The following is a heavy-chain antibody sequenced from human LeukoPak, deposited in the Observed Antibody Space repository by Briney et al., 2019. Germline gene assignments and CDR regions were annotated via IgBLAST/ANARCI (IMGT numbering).Heavy chain of an antibody. J-gene: IGHJ6*03. V-gene: IGHV4-39*07. Sequence: SETLSLTCTVSGGSISSSSYYWGWIRQPPGKGLEWIGSIYYSGSTYYNPSLKSRVTISVDTSKNQFSLKLSSVTAADTAVYYCARELVLFDYYHYMDVWGKGTTVTVSS. D-gene: IGHD6-6*01. CDR2: IYYSGST. CDR1: GGSISSSSYY. CDR3: ARELVLFDYYHYMDV.